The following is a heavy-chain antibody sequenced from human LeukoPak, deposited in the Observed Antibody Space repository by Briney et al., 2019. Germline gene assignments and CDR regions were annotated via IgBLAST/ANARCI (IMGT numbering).Heavy chain of an antibody. Sequence: GGSLRLSRAASGFTFSNYWMNWVRQAPWKGLEWVANIKQDGSEKYIVDSVKGRFTNSRDNAKNSLYLQMNSLRAEDTAVYYCAKEGAYPIVTYDSWGQGTLVTVSS. CDR3: AKEGAYPIVTYDS. D-gene: IGHD4-11*01. V-gene: IGHV3-7*01. J-gene: IGHJ5*01. CDR2: IKQDGSEK. CDR1: GFTFSNYW.